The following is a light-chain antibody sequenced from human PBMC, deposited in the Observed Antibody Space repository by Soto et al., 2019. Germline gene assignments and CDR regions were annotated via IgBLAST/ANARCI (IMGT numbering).Light chain of an antibody. CDR1: QSVSSR. CDR2: GAS. Sequence: EIVMTQSPGTLSLSPGERATLSCRASQSVSSRLAWYQQKPGQAPRLLISGASSRATGIPDRFSGSGSGTDFTLTISRLEPEDFAVYYCQQYNDWPLMFGQGTKVDI. CDR3: QQYNDWPLM. V-gene: IGKV3-20*01. J-gene: IGKJ1*01.